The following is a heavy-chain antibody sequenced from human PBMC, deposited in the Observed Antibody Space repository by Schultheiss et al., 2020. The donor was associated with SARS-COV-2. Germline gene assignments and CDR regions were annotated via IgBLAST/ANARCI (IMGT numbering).Heavy chain of an antibody. D-gene: IGHD5-18*01. CDR1: GGSFSGYY. CDR2: VYYSGSS. V-gene: IGHV4-34*01. J-gene: IGHJ5*02. CDR3: ARVEGADSYGYRWFDP. Sequence: SETLSLTCAVYGGSFSGYYWSWIRQPPGKGLEWIGHVYYSGSSNYNPSLKSRVTISVDTSKNQFSLKLSSVTAADTAVYYCARVEGADSYGYRWFDPWGQGTLVTVSS.